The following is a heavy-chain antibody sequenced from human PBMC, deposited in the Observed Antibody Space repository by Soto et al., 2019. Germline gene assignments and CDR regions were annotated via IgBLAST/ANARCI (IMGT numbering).Heavy chain of an antibody. V-gene: IGHV3-15*07. J-gene: IGHJ4*02. CDR1: GFTFSNAR. Sequence: EVQLVESGGGLVKSGGSLRVSCAASGFTFSNARMFWDRQAPGKGPEWVGRIKSKTEGGTTDYNTLMKDRFTISREDSKNTLYLEMSSLDIEDTGVYYCCTGVAMVRSGALAYWGQGVLVTVSS. D-gene: IGHD3-10*01. CDR2: IKSKTEGGTT. CDR3: CTGVAMVRSGALAY.